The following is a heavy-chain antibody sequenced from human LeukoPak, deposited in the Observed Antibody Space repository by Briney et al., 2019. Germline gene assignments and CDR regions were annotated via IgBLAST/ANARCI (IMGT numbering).Heavy chain of an antibody. J-gene: IGHJ4*02. V-gene: IGHV3-9*03. CDR3: AKDRDGCNFYYFDY. Sequence: GGSLRLSCAASGFTFDDYAMHWVRQAPGKGLEWVSGISWNSGSIGYADSVKGRFTISRDNAKNSLYLQMNSLRAEDMALYYCAKDRDGCNFYYFDYWGQGTLVTVSS. CDR2: ISWNSGSI. D-gene: IGHD5-24*01. CDR1: GFTFDDYA.